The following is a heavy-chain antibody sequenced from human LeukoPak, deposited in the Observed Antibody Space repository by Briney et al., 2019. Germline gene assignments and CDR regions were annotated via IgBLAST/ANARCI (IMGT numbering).Heavy chain of an antibody. CDR3: ARTWELLSFWDY. CDR2: ISAYNGNT. Sequence: ASVKVSCKASGYTFTSYGISWVRQAPGQGPEWMGWISAYNGNTNCAQKLQGRVTMTTDTSTSTAYMELRSLRSDDTAVYYCARTWELLSFWDYWGQGTLVTVSS. D-gene: IGHD1-26*01. J-gene: IGHJ4*02. CDR1: GYTFTSYG. V-gene: IGHV1-18*01.